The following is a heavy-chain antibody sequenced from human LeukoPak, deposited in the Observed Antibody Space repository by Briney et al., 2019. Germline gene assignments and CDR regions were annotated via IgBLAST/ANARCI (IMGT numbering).Heavy chain of an antibody. V-gene: IGHV1-69*04. CDR1: GGTFSSYA. Sequence: SVKVSCKASGGTFSSYAISWVRQAPGQGLEWMGRIIPILGIANYAQKFQGRVTITADKSTSTAYMELSSLRSEDTAVYYCASVVVRGVIMGTNYYYGMDVWGQGTTVTVSS. D-gene: IGHD3-10*01. CDR3: ASVVVRGVIMGTNYYYGMDV. J-gene: IGHJ6*02. CDR2: IIPILGIA.